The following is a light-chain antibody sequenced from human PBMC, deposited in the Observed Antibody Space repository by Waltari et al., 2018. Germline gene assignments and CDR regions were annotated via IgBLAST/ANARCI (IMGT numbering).Light chain of an antibody. CDR1: SSNIGSNT. V-gene: IGLV1-44*01. Sequence: QSVLTQPPSASGTPGQRVTISCSGSSSNIGSNTVNWYQQHPGTAPKPLIYTNNQRPSGVPDRFSGSKSGTSASLAISGLQSEDEADYYCAAWDDSLNGLYVFGTGTKVTVL. CDR3: AAWDDSLNGLYV. CDR2: TNN. J-gene: IGLJ1*01.